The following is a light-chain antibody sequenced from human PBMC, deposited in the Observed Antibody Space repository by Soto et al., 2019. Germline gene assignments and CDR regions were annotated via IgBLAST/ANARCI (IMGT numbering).Light chain of an antibody. CDR2: DAS. V-gene: IGKV3-11*01. CDR3: QQRNNWPPDIT. J-gene: IGKJ5*01. CDR1: QTVSTY. Sequence: EIVLTQSPVTLSLSPGDRATLSCRASQTVSTYLAWYQQKPGQAPRLLIYDASNRATGIPARFSGSGTGKDFTLTISSLEPEDFEVYSCQQRNNWPPDITFGHGTLLDMK.